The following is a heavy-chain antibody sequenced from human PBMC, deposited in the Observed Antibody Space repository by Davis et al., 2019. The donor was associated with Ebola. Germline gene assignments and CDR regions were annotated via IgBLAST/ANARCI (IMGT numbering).Heavy chain of an antibody. CDR3: ASRRDDDWFEY. CDR1: GASINNFY. D-gene: IGHD2-21*01. V-gene: IGHV4-59*01. Sequence: SETLSLTCTVSGASINNFYWTWPRQPPGKGVEWLGNIFSSGSTNYNPSLERRVTILGDTSKKQFSLKLESVTAADTAVYYCASRRDDDWFEYWDQGILITVSS. CDR2: IFSSGST. J-gene: IGHJ4*02.